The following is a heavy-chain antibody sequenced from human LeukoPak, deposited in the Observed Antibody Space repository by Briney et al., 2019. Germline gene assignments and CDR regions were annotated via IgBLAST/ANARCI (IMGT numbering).Heavy chain of an antibody. CDR1: GFTFSSYA. Sequence: GGSLRLSCAASGFTFSSYAMSWVRQAPGKGLEWVSAISGSGGSTYYADSVKGWFTISRDNSKNTLYLQLNSLRAEDTAVYYCAKHNRGISVAVFDYWGQGTLVTVSS. CDR2: ISGSGGST. D-gene: IGHD6-19*01. J-gene: IGHJ4*02. V-gene: IGHV3-23*01. CDR3: AKHNRGISVAVFDY.